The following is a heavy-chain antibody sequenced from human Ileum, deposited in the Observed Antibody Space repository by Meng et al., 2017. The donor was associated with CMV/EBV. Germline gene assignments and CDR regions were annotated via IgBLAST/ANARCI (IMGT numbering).Heavy chain of an antibody. CDR1: GFTFSSYS. D-gene: IGHD3-3*01. V-gene: IGHV3-66*02. CDR3: AREGHYDFWSGYYTGGDY. Sequence: GESLKISCAASGFTFSSYSMSWVRQAPGKGLEWVSVIYSGGSTYYADSVKGRFTISRDNSKNTLYLQMNSLRAEDTAVYYCAREGHYDFWSGYYTGGDYWGQGTLVTVSS. J-gene: IGHJ4*02. CDR2: IYSGGST.